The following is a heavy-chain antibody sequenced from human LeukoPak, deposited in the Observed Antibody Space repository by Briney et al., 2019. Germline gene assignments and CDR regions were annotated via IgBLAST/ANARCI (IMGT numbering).Heavy chain of an antibody. CDR1: GFTVGNNY. V-gene: IGHV3-66*01. CDR3: ARDPPAVSINTYA. J-gene: IGHJ4*02. D-gene: IGHD2-8*01. Sequence: GGSLRLSCAASGFTVGNNYMNWVRQAPGKGLEWVSLIFSHGETSYADSVKRRFTISRDNSKNTLYLQMNGLRVEDTAVYYCARDPPAVSINTYAWGQGTLVTVSS. CDR2: IFSHGET.